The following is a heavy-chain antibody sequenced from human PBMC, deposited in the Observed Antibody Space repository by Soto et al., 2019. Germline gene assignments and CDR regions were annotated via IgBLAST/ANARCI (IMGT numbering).Heavy chain of an antibody. CDR2: IYYSGST. V-gene: IGHV4-59*01. Sequence: SETLSLTCTVSGDSISNYFWSWIRQPPGKGLEWIGYIYYSGSTNYNPSLKSRVTISVDTSKNQFSLKLSSVTAADTAVYYCARVGYCGGDCSFPDYWGQGTLVTVSS. J-gene: IGHJ4*02. CDR1: GDSISNYF. D-gene: IGHD2-21*02. CDR3: ARVGYCGGDCSFPDY.